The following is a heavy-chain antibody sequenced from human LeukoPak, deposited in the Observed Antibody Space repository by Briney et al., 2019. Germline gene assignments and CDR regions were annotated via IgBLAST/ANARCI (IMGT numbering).Heavy chain of an antibody. Sequence: GGSLRLSCAASGFTFSSYAMHWVRQAPGKGLEWVAVISYDGSNKYYADSVKGRFTISRDNSKNTLYLQMNSLRTEDTSVYYXXXXXXGSGSWGVDYWGQGTLVTVSS. J-gene: IGHJ4*02. D-gene: IGHD3-10*01. CDR1: GFTFSSYA. CDR2: ISYDGSNK. V-gene: IGHV3-30-3*01. CDR3: XXXXXGSGSWGVDY.